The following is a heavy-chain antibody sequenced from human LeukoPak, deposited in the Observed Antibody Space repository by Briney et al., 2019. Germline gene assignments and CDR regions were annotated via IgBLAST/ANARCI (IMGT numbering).Heavy chain of an antibody. D-gene: IGHD3-10*02. CDR3: ARERILSSGSPDY. V-gene: IGHV3-21*01. J-gene: IGHJ4*02. CDR1: GFTFSTHH. CDR2: ISTSSNYI. Sequence: AGGSLRLSCAASGFTFSTHHMNWVRQAPGKGLEWVSSISTSSNYIYYADSVKGRFTISRDNAKTSLYLQMNSLRVEDTAVYYCARERILSSGSPDYWGQGTLVTVSS.